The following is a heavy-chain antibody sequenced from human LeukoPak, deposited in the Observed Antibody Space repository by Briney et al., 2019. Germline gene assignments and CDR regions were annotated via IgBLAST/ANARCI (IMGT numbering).Heavy chain of an antibody. J-gene: IGHJ4*02. V-gene: IGHV3-33*01. CDR1: GFTFSSYG. CDR2: IWYDGSNK. D-gene: IGHD3-3*01. CDR3: ARDPGTMSPDN. Sequence: PGGSLRLSCAASGFTFSSYGMHWVRQAPGKGLEWVAVIWYDGSNKYYAASVKGRFTISRDNSKNTLYLQINSLRAEDTAVYYCARDPGTMSPDNWGQGTLVTVSS.